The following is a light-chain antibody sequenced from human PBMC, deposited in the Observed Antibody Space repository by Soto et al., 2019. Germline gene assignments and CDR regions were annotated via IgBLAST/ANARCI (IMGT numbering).Light chain of an antibody. CDR1: QSVSSTY. CDR2: AAS. Sequence: EIVLTQSPGTLSLSPGERAILTCRPSQSVSSTYLDSYQQKPGQAPRLLIYAASSRATGIPDRFSGGASATDFTLTISRLEPEDFAVYYCRHYINSQWTFGQGTNVEIK. V-gene: IGKV3-20*01. CDR3: RHYINSQWT. J-gene: IGKJ1*01.